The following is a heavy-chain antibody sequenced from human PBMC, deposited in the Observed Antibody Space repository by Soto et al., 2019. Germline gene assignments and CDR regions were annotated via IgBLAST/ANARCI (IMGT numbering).Heavy chain of an antibody. J-gene: IGHJ4*02. D-gene: IGHD3-9*01. CDR1: GFILSNYA. CDR2: LSKDGANE. V-gene: IGHV3-23*01. CDR3: AKDPSTGPPDY. Sequence: PSWSMRLSFTASGFILSNYAMNWVRQAPGKGLEWVSTLSKDGANEHYADSVKGRFTISRDGPKNTLYLQMNSLRAEDTAMYDWAKDPSTGPPDYSSEGTSVTVS.